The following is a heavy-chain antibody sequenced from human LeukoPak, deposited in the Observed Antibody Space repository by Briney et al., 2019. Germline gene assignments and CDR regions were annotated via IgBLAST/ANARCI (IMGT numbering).Heavy chain of an antibody. CDR1: GFTFSSYA. CDR3: ASGYCSGGSCHSLDY. CDR2: ISYDGSNK. D-gene: IGHD2-15*01. Sequence: GRSLRLSCAASGFTFSSYAMHWVRQAPGKGLEWVAVISYDGSNKYYADSVKGRFTISRDNSKNTLYLQMNSLRAEDTAVYYCASGYCSGGSCHSLDYWGQGTLVTVSS. V-gene: IGHV3-30*04. J-gene: IGHJ4*02.